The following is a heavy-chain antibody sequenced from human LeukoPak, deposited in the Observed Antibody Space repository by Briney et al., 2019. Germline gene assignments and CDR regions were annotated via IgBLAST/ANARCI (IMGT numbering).Heavy chain of an antibody. V-gene: IGHV3-23*01. J-gene: IGHJ4*02. CDR1: GFTFSSYT. D-gene: IGHD7-27*01. CDR2: ITTSDGNI. Sequence: GGSQRLSCAASGFTFSSYTMSWVRQAPGKGLEWVSTITTSDGNIYYADSVKGRFAVSRDNSKNTLYLQMNSLRAEDTAVYYCAKDGGLWVSAHWGDSWGRGTLVTVSS. CDR3: AKDGGLWVSAHWGDS.